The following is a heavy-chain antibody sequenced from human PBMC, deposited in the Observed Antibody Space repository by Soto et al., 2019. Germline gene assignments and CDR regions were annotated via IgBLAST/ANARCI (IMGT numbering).Heavy chain of an antibody. CDR3: ARPSHGGLAVAFDI. D-gene: IGHD3-16*01. Sequence: GGSLRLSCAASGFTVSSNYMSWVRQAPGKGLEWVSVIYSGGSTYYADSVKGRFTISRDNSKDTLYLQMNSLRAEDTAVYCCARPSHGGLAVAFDIWGQGTMVTVSS. J-gene: IGHJ3*02. CDR2: IYSGGST. V-gene: IGHV3-66*04. CDR1: GFTVSSNY.